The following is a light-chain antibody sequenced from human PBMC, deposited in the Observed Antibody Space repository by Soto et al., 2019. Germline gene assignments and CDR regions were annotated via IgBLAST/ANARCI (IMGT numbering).Light chain of an antibody. J-gene: IGKJ5*01. CDR2: DAS. Sequence: EVVLTQSPATLSLSPGERATLSCRASQSVSSFLVWCQQKPGQAPRLLIYDASNRATGIPARFSGSGSGTEFTLTVNRLEPEDSAVYYCQQYRSLITFGQGTRLEIK. CDR3: QQYRSLIT. CDR1: QSVSSF. V-gene: IGKV3-11*01.